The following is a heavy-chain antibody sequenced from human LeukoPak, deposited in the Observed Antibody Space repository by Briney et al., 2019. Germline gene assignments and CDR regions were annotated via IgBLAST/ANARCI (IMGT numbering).Heavy chain of an antibody. V-gene: IGHV4-4*02. Sequence: SETLSFTCAVSGGSISSSNWWSWVRQPPGKGLEWIGEIYHSGSTYYNPSLKSRVTISVDTSKNQFSLKLSSVTAADTAVYYCARADESCFDYWGQGTLVTVSS. CDR2: IYHSGST. CDR1: GGSISSSNW. J-gene: IGHJ4*02. D-gene: IGHD1-26*01. CDR3: ARADESCFDY.